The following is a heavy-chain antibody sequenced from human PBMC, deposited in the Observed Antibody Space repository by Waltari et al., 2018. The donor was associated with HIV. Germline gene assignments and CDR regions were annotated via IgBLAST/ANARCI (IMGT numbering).Heavy chain of an antibody. Sequence: EVQLVESGGGLVQPGGSLRLSCAASGFRPSRYEMNWVRQAPGKGLEWISYISNSGSPIYYAGSVRGRFTISRDSDKNSLFLQMNSLRVEDTAVYYCARGWFDSWGQGTMVTVSS. V-gene: IGHV3-48*03. CDR2: ISNSGSPI. CDR3: ARGWFDS. J-gene: IGHJ5*01. CDR1: GFRPSRYE.